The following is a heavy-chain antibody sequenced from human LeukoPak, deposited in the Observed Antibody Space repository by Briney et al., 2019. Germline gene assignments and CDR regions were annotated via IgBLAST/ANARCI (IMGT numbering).Heavy chain of an antibody. Sequence: SETLSLTCTVSGGSISSSSYYWGWIRQPPGKGLEWIGSIYYSGSTYYNPSLKSRVTISVDTSKNQFSLKLSSVTAADTAVYYCARGETIEMATIGDFDYWGQGTLVTVSS. V-gene: IGHV4-39*01. CDR2: IYYSGST. CDR1: GGSISSSSYY. D-gene: IGHD5-24*01. CDR3: ARGETIEMATIGDFDY. J-gene: IGHJ4*02.